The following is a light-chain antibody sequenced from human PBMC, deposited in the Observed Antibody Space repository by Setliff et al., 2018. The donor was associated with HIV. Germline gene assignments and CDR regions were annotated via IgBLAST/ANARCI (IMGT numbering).Light chain of an antibody. CDR2: GAS. Sequence: DIQMTQSPSTLSASVGDRVTITCRASQNIRSWLAWYQQKPGKAPKVLIYGASSLESGVPSRFSGSGSGTEFTLTITSLQPDDFATYYCLHYKTYSLFGQGTKVDIK. V-gene: IGKV1-5*03. CDR3: LHYKTYSL. CDR1: QNIRSW. J-gene: IGKJ1*01.